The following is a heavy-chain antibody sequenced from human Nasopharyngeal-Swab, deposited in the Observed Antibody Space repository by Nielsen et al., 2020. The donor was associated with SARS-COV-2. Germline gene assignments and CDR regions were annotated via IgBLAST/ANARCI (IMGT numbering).Heavy chain of an antibody. D-gene: IGHD6-19*01. CDR3: ARDDSSGTNLLFDY. CDR1: GFTFDMFA. CDR2: LSGSGGKT. V-gene: IGHV3-23*01. Sequence: GGSLRLSCVASGFTFDMFAMSWVRRAPGKGLEWVSALSGSGGKTFDADSVKGRFSISRDNSKNTLYLQMTSLRVEDTAVYYCARDDSSGTNLLFDYWGQGILVTVSS. J-gene: IGHJ4*02.